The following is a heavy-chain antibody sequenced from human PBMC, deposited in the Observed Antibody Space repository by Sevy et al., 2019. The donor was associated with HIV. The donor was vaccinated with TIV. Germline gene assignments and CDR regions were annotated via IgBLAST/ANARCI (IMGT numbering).Heavy chain of an antibody. CDR3: ARDIYKFGDSRGLAY. V-gene: IGHV3-30-3*01. D-gene: IGHD3-10*01. Sequence: SCTASGFILGYYAMHWVRQAPGKGLEWVAVSSYDGGNIYYADSVQGRFTVSRVNSKNTLYLQMNSLRPEDMAMYYCARDIYKFGDSRGLAYWGQGVLVTGSS. CDR1: GFILGYYA. J-gene: IGHJ4*02. CDR2: SSYDGGNI.